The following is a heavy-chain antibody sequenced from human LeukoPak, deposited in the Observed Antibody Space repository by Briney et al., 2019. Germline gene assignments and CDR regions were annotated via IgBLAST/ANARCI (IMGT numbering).Heavy chain of an antibody. D-gene: IGHD6-19*01. CDR3: ANLVAVAGTGAFDI. Sequence: ASVKVSCKPSGYTFTDYYLHWVRQAPGQGLEWMGWINPNSGGTNYAQKFQGRVTMTRDTSISTAYMELSRLRSDDTAVYYCANLVAVAGTGAFDIWGQGTMVTVSS. J-gene: IGHJ3*02. CDR2: INPNSGGT. V-gene: IGHV1-2*02. CDR1: GYTFTDYY.